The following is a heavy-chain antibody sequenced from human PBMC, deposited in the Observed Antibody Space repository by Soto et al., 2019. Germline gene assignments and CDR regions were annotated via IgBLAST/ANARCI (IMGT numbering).Heavy chain of an antibody. V-gene: IGHV4-4*02. Sequence: QVQLQESGPGLVKPSWTLSLTCAVSGDSVSSPYYWCWVRQPPGKGLEWIGEVFHTGTTSYNPSLRGRVTISMDKSINQFSLDRSSVTAADTAVYYCARSAGWYAVHSWGPGTLVLVSS. CDR3: ARSAGWYAVHS. D-gene: IGHD6-19*01. CDR1: GDSVSSPYY. CDR2: VFHTGTT. J-gene: IGHJ4*02.